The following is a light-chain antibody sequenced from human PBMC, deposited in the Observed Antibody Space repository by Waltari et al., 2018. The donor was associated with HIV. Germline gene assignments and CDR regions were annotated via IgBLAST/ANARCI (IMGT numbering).Light chain of an antibody. CDR1: LSLMHRSGHHS. Sequence: DIVMTQSPLSLPVTPGETASISCRSSLSLMHRSGHHSLDWYLQKPGQSPQRLLYLCSIRASGVPARISGSGSGTDFTLIISRVEAEDVGVYYCMQGLQSPTFGQGTRLEIK. CDR3: MQGLQSPT. CDR2: LCS. J-gene: IGKJ5*01. V-gene: IGKV2-28*01.